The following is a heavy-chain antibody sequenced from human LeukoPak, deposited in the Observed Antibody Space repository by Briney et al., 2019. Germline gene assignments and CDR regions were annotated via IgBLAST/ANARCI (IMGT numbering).Heavy chain of an antibody. J-gene: IGHJ4*02. Sequence: PGGSLRLSCAASGFTVSSNYMSWVRQAPGKGLEWVSIIYSAGSTYYADSVRGRFTISRDSSKNTVCLQMNSLRAEDTPVYYCASGGLGARKYYSDPFHYWGQGTLVTVSS. CDR1: GFTVSSNY. CDR3: ASGGLGARKYYSDPFHY. V-gene: IGHV3-53*01. D-gene: IGHD3-10*01. CDR2: IYSAGST.